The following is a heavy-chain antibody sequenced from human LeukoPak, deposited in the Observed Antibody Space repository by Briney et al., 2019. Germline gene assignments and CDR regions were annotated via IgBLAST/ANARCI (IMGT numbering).Heavy chain of an antibody. Sequence: ASVKVSCKASGYTFTGYYMHWVRQAPGQGLEWMGWINPNSGGTNYAQKYQVRVTMTRDTSTSTVYMELSSLRSKDTAVYYCARANWGSFRWFDPWGQGTLVTVSP. CDR2: INPNSGGT. CDR1: GYTFTGYY. J-gene: IGHJ5*02. V-gene: IGHV1-2*02. D-gene: IGHD7-27*01. CDR3: ARANWGSFRWFDP.